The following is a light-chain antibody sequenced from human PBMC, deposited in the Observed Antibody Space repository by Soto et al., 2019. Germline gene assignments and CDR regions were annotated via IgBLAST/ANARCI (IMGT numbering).Light chain of an antibody. J-gene: IGKJ2*01. CDR1: QSISSW. CDR2: EAS. Sequence: DIQMTQSPSTLSASVGDRVTITCRASQSISSWMAWYQQKPGKAPKLLIYEASSLDIGVPSRFSGSGSATEFTLTISSLQPDDFATFYCQQYNNYPYTFGQGTKLEIK. CDR3: QQYNNYPYT. V-gene: IGKV1-5*01.